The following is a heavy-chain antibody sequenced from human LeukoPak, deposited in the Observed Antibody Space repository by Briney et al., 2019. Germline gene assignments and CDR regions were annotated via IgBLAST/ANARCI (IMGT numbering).Heavy chain of an antibody. J-gene: IGHJ5*02. CDR3: ARFSSELAVASA. CDR2: INAGNGNT. V-gene: IGHV1-3*01. CDR1: GYTFTSYA. Sequence: ASVKVSCKASGYTFTSYAMHWVRQAPGQRLEWMGWINAGNGNTEYSQKFQGRVTITRDTSASTAYMELSSLRSEDTAVYYCARFSSELAVASAWGQGTLVTVSS. D-gene: IGHD6-19*01.